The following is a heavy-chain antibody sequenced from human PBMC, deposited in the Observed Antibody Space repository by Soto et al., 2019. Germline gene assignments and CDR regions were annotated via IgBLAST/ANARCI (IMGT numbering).Heavy chain of an antibody. V-gene: IGHV1-3*01. CDR2: INACNGNT. J-gene: IGHJ5*02. CDR3: ARDGIAAAGTSWFDP. D-gene: IGHD6-13*01. CDR1: GYTFTSYG. Sequence: VASVKVSCKASGYTFTSYGISWVRQAPGQRLEWMGWINACNGNTKYSQKFQGRVTITTDTSASTAYMELSSLRSEDTAVYYCARDGIAAAGTSWFDPWGQGTLVTVS.